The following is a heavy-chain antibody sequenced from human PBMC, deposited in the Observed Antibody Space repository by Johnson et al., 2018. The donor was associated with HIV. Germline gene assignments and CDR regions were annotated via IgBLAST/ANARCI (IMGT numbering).Heavy chain of an antibody. CDR3: AGFSSGFVFDI. D-gene: IGHD6-19*01. CDR1: GFTFSSYW. V-gene: IGHV3-7*01. CDR2: IKQDGSEK. Sequence: VQLVESGGGLVQPGGSLRLSCAASGFTFSSYWMSWVRQAPGKGLEWVANIKQDGSEKYYVDSVKGRFTISRDNAKNSLYLQMNSLRAEDTAVYYCAGFSSGFVFDIWGQGTMVTVAS. J-gene: IGHJ3*02.